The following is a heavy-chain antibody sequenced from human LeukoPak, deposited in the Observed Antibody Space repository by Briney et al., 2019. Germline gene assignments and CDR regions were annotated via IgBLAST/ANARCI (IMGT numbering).Heavy chain of an antibody. D-gene: IGHD2-2*01. Sequence: NPSETLSLTCTVSGGSLGSGMYYWGWIRQPPGKGLEWIGEINHSGTTNYNPSLKSRVTISVDTSKNQFSLRLSAVTAADTAVYHCARGLRLPSRSSPAVPHVWGKGTTVTVSS. V-gene: IGHV4-34*01. CDR1: GGSLGSGMYY. CDR3: ARGLRLPSRSSPAVPHV. CDR2: INHSGTT. J-gene: IGHJ6*04.